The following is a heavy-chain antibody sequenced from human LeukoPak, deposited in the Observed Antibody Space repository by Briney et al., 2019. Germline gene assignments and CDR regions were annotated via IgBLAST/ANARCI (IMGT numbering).Heavy chain of an antibody. J-gene: IGHJ6*02. CDR2: ISSSGSTI. Sequence: GGSLRLSCAASGFTFSDYYMSWIRQDPGKGLEWVSYISSSGSTIYYADSVKGRFTISRDNAKNSLYLQMNSLRAEDTALYYCAKTLVPLYYYYGMDVWGQGTTVTVSS. V-gene: IGHV3-11*01. CDR3: AKTLVPLYYYYGMDV. CDR1: GFTFSDYY. D-gene: IGHD2-2*01.